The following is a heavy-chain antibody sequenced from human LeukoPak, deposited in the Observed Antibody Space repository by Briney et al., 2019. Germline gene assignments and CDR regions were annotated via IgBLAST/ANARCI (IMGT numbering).Heavy chain of an antibody. V-gene: IGHV4-61*08. J-gene: IGHJ3*02. CDR1: GGSISSGGYY. CDR3: ARSGGDAFDI. Sequence: SETLSLTCTVSGGSISSGGYYWSWIRQSPGKGLEWIGYIYYSGSTNYNPSLKSRVTISVGTSKNQFSLKLSSVTAADTAVYYCARSGGDAFDIWGQGTMVTVSS. CDR2: IYYSGST.